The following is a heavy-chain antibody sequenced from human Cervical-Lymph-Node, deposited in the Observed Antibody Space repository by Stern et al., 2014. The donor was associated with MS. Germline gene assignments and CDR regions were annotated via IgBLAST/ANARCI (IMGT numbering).Heavy chain of an antibody. CDR3: AKGKDSSGWSYLDF. V-gene: IGHV3-9*01. CDR2: ISWNRMKI. CDR1: GFTFGDFA. J-gene: IGHJ4*02. D-gene: IGHD6-19*01. Sequence: VQLVQSGGGLVQPGRSLRLSCAASGFTFGDFAMHWVRQAPGKGLEWVSGISWNRMKIVYADSVKGRFTISRDNAKNSLYLQLNSLRAEDTAFYFCAKGKDSSGWSYLDFWGQGTLVTVSS.